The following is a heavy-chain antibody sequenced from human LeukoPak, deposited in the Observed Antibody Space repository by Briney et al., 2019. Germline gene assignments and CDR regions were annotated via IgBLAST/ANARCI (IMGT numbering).Heavy chain of an antibody. CDR3: ARLSGSYYGVSYFDY. Sequence: ASVKVSCKASGYSFTSYGISWVRQAPGQGLEWMGWISAYNGATNHAHKFQGRVTMTTDTPTTTAYMELRSLRSDDTAVYYCARLSGSYYGVSYFDYWGQGTLVTVSS. J-gene: IGHJ4*02. CDR2: ISAYNGAT. CDR1: GYSFTSYG. D-gene: IGHD1-26*01. V-gene: IGHV1-18*01.